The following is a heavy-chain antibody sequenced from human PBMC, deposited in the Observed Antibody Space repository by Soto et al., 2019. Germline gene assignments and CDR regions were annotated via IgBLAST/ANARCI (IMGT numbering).Heavy chain of an antibody. CDR3: TTDWSPLYDYIWGSYRFDDYYYYMDV. D-gene: IGHD3-16*02. V-gene: IGHV3-15*01. CDR1: GFTFSNAW. J-gene: IGHJ6*03. Sequence: GGSLRLSCAASGFTFSNAWMSWVRQAPGKGLEWVGRIKSKTDGGTTDYAAPVKGRFTISRDDSKNKLYLQMNSLKTEDTAVYYCTTDWSPLYDYIWGSYRFDDYYYYMDVWGKGTTVTVSS. CDR2: IKSKTDGGTT.